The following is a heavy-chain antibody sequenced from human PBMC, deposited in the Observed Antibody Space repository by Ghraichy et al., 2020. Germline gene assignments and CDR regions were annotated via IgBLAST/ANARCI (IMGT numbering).Heavy chain of an antibody. D-gene: IGHD1-7*01. CDR3: ASGGATITGTTYYYYGMDV. CDR1: GYTFTSYD. J-gene: IGHJ6*02. V-gene: IGHV1-8*03. CDR2: MNPNSGNT. Sequence: ASVKVSCKASGYTFTSYDINWVRQATGQGLEWMGWMNPNSGNTGYAQKFQGRVTITRNTSISTAYMELSSLRSEDTAVYYCASGGATITGTTYYYYGMDVWGQGTTVTVSS.